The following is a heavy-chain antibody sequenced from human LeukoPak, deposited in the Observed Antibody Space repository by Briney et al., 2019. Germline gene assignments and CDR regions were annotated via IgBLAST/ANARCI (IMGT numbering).Heavy chain of an antibody. V-gene: IGHV4-34*01. CDR1: GGSFSGYY. D-gene: IGHD4/OR15-4a*01. CDR3: ARLSAKVDAFDI. Sequence: KPSETLSLTCAVYGGSFSGYYWSWIRQPPGKGLEWIGEINHSGSTNYNPSLKSRVTISVDTSKNQFSLKLSSVTAADTAVYYCARLSAKVDAFDIWGQGTMVTVSS. J-gene: IGHJ3*02. CDR2: INHSGST.